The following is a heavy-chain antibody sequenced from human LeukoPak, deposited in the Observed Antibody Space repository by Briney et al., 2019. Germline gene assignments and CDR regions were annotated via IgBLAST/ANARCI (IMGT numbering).Heavy chain of an antibody. Sequence: ASVKVSCKASGYTFTSYDINWVRQATGQGLEWMGWMNPNSGNTGYAQKFQGRVTMTRNTSISTAYMEPSSLRSEDTAVYYCARDHRGIAVGPPGTGWFDPWGQGTLVTVSS. CDR1: GYTFTSYD. V-gene: IGHV1-8*01. J-gene: IGHJ5*02. CDR3: ARDHRGIAVGPPGTGWFDP. CDR2: MNPNSGNT. D-gene: IGHD6-19*01.